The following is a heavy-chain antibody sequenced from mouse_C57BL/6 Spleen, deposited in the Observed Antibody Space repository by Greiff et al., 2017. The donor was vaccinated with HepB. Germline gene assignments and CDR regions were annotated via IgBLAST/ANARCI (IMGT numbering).Heavy chain of an antibody. J-gene: IGHJ2*01. CDR3: AREPYGNYVFDY. CDR1: GFTFSDYY. CDR2: INYDGSST. V-gene: IGHV5-16*01. Sequence: EVQRVESEGGLVQPGSSMKLSCTASGFTFSDYYMAWVRQVPEKGLEWVANINYDGSSTYYLDSLKSRFIISRDNAKNILYLQMSSLKSEDTATYYCAREPYGNYVFDYWGQGTTLTVSS. D-gene: IGHD2-1*01.